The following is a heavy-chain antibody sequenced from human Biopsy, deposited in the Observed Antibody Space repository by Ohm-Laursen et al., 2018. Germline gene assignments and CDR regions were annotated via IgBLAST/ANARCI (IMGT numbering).Heavy chain of an antibody. CDR2: INHSGRT. J-gene: IGHJ6*02. CDR1: GESFNGYY. Sequence: GTLSLTCAVYGESFNGYYWSWIRQTPGKGLEWIGEINHSGRTNYNPSLKSRVTISVDTSKNQFPLKVRSVAAADTAVYYCVRGVDYYDPYHYYALDVWGQGTTVTVSS. V-gene: IGHV4-34*01. D-gene: IGHD3-22*01. CDR3: VRGVDYYDPYHYYALDV.